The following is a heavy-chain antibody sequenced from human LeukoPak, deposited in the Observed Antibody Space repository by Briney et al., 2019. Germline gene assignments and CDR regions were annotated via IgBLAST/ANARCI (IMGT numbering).Heavy chain of an antibody. CDR3: ARDDLAAARAYYYYGMDV. CDR2: ISAYNGNT. V-gene: IGHV1-18*04. D-gene: IGHD6-13*01. CDR1: GYTFTSYG. Sequence: ASVKVSCMASGYTFTSYGISWVRQAPGQGLEWMGWISAYNGNTNYAQKLQGRVTMTTDTSTSTAYMELRSLRSDDTAVYYCARDDLAAARAYYYYGMDVWGKGTTVTVSS. J-gene: IGHJ6*04.